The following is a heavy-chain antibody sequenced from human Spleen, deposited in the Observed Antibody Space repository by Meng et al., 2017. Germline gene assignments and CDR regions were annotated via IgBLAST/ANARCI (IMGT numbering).Heavy chain of an antibody. V-gene: IGHV1-2*06. CDR3: ASGYYGDYGEFDY. CDR2: INPNSGGT. D-gene: IGHD4-17*01. J-gene: IGHJ4*02. CDR1: GCTFTGSY. Sequence: ASVKVSCKASGCTFTGSYMHWLRQAPGQGLEWMGRINPNSGGTNYVQKFQGRVTMTRDTSISTAYMELSRLRSDDTAVYYCASGYYGDYGEFDYWGQGTLVTVSS.